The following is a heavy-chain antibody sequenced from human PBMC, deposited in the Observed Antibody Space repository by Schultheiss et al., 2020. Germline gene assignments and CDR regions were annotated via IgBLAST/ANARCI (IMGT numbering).Heavy chain of an antibody. V-gene: IGHV3-21*01. J-gene: IGHJ6*02. CDR2: ISSSSSYI. CDR3: ARSITMVRGVIITDYYGMDV. CDR1: GFTFSSYS. Sequence: GGSLRLSCAASGFTFSSYSMNWVRQAPGKGLEWVSSISSSSSYIYYADSVKGRFTISRDNAKNSLYLQMNSLRAEDTAVYYCARSITMVRGVIITDYYGMDVWGQGTTVTVS. D-gene: IGHD3-10*01.